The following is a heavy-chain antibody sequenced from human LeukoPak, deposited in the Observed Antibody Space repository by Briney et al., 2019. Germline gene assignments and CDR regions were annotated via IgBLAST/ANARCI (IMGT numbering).Heavy chain of an antibody. V-gene: IGHV3-20*04. J-gene: IGHJ2*01. CDR1: GFTFDDYG. CDR2: INWNGGST. D-gene: IGHD3-10*01. CDR3: ARGGGSGSSLVVWYFDL. Sequence: RPGGSLRLSCAASGFTFDDYGMSWVRQAPGKGLEWVSGINWNGGSTGYADSVKGRFTISRDNAKNSLYPQMNSLRAEDTALYYCARGGGSGSSLVVWYFDLWGRGTLVTVSS.